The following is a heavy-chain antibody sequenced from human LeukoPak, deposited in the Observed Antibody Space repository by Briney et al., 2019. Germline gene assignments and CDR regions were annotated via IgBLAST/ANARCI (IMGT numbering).Heavy chain of an antibody. J-gene: IGHJ5*02. Sequence: GGSLRLSCAASGFPFSNHAMSWVRQPPGKGLEWVYADSVRGRFTISRDDSKNMVYLQMNSLRDEDTAIYYCVREAGYCASVCLKSNWFDPWGQGTLVTVSS. CDR3: VREAGYCASVCLKSNWFDP. V-gene: IGHV3-23*01. D-gene: IGHD2-21*02. CDR1: GFPFSNHA.